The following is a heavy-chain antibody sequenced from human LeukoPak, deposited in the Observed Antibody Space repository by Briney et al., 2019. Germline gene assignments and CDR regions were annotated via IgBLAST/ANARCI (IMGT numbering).Heavy chain of an antibody. Sequence: ASVKVSCKASGYTFNSYDINWVRQAAGQGLEWMGWMNHNSGNTGYAQKFQGRVTMTRNTSISAANVELSSLRSEDTAVYYCARGHSSSWYSNYYYYYGMDVWGQGTTVTVSS. CDR2: MNHNSGNT. J-gene: IGHJ6*02. D-gene: IGHD6-13*01. CDR1: GYTFNSYD. V-gene: IGHV1-8*01. CDR3: ARGHSSSWYSNYYYYYGMDV.